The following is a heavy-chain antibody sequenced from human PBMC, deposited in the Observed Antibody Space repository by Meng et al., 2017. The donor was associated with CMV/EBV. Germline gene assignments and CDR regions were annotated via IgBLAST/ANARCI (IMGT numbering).Heavy chain of an antibody. Sequence: ASVKVSCKASGYTFTSYDINWVRQATGQGLEWMGWMKPNSGNTGYAQKFQGRVTMTRNTSISTAYMELSSLRSEDTAVYYCARGRGVVPAAIVQNWFDPWGQGTLVTVSS. J-gene: IGHJ5*02. CDR2: MKPNSGNT. CDR3: ARGRGVVPAAIVQNWFDP. D-gene: IGHD2-2*01. V-gene: IGHV1-8*01. CDR1: GYTFTSYD.